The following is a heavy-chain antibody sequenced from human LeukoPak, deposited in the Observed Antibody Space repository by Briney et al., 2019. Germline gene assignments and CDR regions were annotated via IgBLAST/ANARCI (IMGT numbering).Heavy chain of an antibody. D-gene: IGHD3-3*01. CDR2: INHSGST. CDR3: ARKAYYDFWSGYYRGYYFDY. CDR1: GGSFSGYY. Sequence: SQTLSLTCAVYGGSFSGYYWSWIRQPPGNGLEWIGEINHSGSTNYNPSLKSRVTISVDTSKNQFSLKLSSVTAADTAVYYCARKAYYDFWSGYYRGYYFDYWGQGTLVTVSS. J-gene: IGHJ4*02. V-gene: IGHV4-34*01.